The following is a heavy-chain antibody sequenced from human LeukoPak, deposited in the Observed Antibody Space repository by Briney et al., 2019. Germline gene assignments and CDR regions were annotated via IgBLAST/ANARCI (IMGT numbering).Heavy chain of an antibody. CDR3: ERCPSVSPRTPYFSYSMSA. D-gene: IGHD2-15*01. V-gene: IGHV1-2*02. Sequence: ASVKVSCKSSEYTFTDYYIHWVRQAPGQGLEWMGCIDPHSGSTDYAQTFQGRVTMTREPSISTTYMELTSLTSHDTAVYYRERCPSVSPRTPYFSYSMSAWGKGTTVTVSS. J-gene: IGHJ6*03. CDR1: EYTFTDYY. CDR2: IDPHSGST.